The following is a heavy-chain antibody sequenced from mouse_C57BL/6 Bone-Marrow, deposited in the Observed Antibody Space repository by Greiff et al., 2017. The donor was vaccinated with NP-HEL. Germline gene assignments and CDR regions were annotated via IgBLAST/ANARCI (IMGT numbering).Heavy chain of an antibody. J-gene: IGHJ2*01. CDR1: GYAFSSYW. CDR2: IYPGDGDT. V-gene: IGHV1-80*01. CDR3: ARFTTVVPYFDY. Sequence: VKLQESGAELVKPGASVKISCKASGYAFSSYWMNWVKQRPGKGLEWIGQIYPGDGDTNYNGKFKGKATLTADKSSSTAYMQLSSLTSEDSAVYFCARFTTVVPYFDYWGQGTTLTVSS. D-gene: IGHD1-1*01.